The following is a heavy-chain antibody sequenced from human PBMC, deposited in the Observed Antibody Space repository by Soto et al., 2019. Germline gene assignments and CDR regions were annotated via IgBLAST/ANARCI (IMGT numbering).Heavy chain of an antibody. V-gene: IGHV3-30*18. CDR2: IAYDGSSK. J-gene: IGHJ5*02. Sequence: QVQLVESGGGVVQPGMSLRLSCAASGFTFENFGMHWVRQAPGKGLEWVAVIAYDGSSKYYADSVKGRFTISRDNSNNTLYLQMNSLRVAETAVYYCAKSLDGVPVQEFDPRGQGTLVTVSS. CDR3: AKSLDGVPVQEFDP. D-gene: IGHD3-3*01. CDR1: GFTFENFG.